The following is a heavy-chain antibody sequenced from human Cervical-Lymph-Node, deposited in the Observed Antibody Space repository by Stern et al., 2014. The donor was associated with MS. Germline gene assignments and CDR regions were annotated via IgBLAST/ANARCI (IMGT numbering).Heavy chain of an antibody. V-gene: IGHV1-2*02. CDR2: INPRSGDS. CDR3: ARGRYGDPFDS. D-gene: IGHD4-17*01. J-gene: IGHJ4*02. Sequence: QVQLVQSGAEVKKPGASLKISCKASGNTFVDYYVHCVRQAPGQALEWMGWINPRSGDSNSEQKFQGRVTMTRDSSITTAYMELRRLNTDDTAMYFCARGRYGDPFDSWGQGTLITVSS. CDR1: GNTFVDYY.